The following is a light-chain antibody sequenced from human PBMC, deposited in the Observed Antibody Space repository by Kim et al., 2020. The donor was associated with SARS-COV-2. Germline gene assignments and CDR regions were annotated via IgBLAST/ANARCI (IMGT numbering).Light chain of an antibody. Sequence: VALGQTVRITCQGDSLRSYYTPWYQQKPGQAPIVVVYGKNNRPSGIPDRFSGSSSGNTASLTITGTQAGDEADYYCNSRDNNDNVLFGGGTRLTVL. CDR1: SLRSYY. CDR3: NSRDNNDNVL. CDR2: GKN. V-gene: IGLV3-19*01. J-gene: IGLJ2*01.